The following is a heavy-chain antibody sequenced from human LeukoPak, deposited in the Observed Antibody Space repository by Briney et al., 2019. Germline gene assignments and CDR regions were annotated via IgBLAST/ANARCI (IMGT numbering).Heavy chain of an antibody. CDR1: GFTFSSYG. J-gene: IGHJ4*02. Sequence: PGRSLRLSCAASGFTFSSYGMHWVRQAPGKGLEWVAVISYDGSNKYYADSVKGRFTISRDNSKNTLYLQMNSLRAEDTAVYYCAKDRSYMDTVYFDYWGQGTLVTVSS. CDR3: AKDRSYMDTVYFDY. CDR2: ISYDGSNK. D-gene: IGHD5-18*01. V-gene: IGHV3-30*18.